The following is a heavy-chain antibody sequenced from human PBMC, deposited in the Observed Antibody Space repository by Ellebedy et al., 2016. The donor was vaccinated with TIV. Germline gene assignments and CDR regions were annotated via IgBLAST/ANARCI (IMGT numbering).Heavy chain of an antibody. J-gene: IGHJ4*02. Sequence: MPSETLSLTCTVSGGSISSSSYSRGWIRQPPGKGLEWIGSIYYSGNTYYNPSLKSRVTISVDTSKNQFSLRLSSVTAADTAVYYCARTIGHQCLDYWGQGTLVTVSS. V-gene: IGHV4-39*01. CDR2: IYYSGNT. CDR3: ARTIGHQCLDY. CDR1: GGSISSSSYS. D-gene: IGHD3-9*01.